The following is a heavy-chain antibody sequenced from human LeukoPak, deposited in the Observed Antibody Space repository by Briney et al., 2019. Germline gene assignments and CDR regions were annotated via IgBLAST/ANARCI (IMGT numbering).Heavy chain of an antibody. CDR1: GFTFSRYS. CDR2: INLNNSTI. V-gene: IGHV3-48*01. D-gene: IGHD3-10*01. J-gene: IGHJ6*03. Sequence: GSLRLSCAASGFTFSRYSMNWVRQAPGKGLEWVSYINLNNSTIYYADSVKGRFSISRDNAKNTLYLQMNSLRAEDTAVYYCARVPYGNYHYYYMDVWGKGTTVTVSS. CDR3: ARVPYGNYHYYYMDV.